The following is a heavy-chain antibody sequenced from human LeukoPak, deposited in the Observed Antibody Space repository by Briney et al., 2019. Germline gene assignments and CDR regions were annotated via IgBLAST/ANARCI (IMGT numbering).Heavy chain of an antibody. CDR3: ARGGIAAAGTTIKFIDYYYYYMDV. J-gene: IGHJ6*03. V-gene: IGHV1-69*05. CDR2: IIPIFGTA. Sequence: VASVKVSCKASGGTFSSYAISWVRQARGQGLEWMGGIIPIFGTANYAQKFQGRVTITTDESTSTAYMELSSLRSEDTAVYYCARGGIAAAGTTIKFIDYYYYYMDVWGKGTTVTVSS. D-gene: IGHD6-13*01. CDR1: GGTFSSYA.